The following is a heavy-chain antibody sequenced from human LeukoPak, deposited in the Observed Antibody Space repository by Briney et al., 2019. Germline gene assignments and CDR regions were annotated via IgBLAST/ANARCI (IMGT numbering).Heavy chain of an antibody. V-gene: IGHV3-73*01. CDR3: TSPPAFQTRSSYYFYYMDV. CDR1: GFTLSGSA. J-gene: IGHJ6*03. CDR2: IRSKANSYAT. D-gene: IGHD2/OR15-2a*01. Sequence: GGSLRLSCAASGFTLSGSAMHWVRQASGKGLEWGGRIRSKANSYATAYAASVKGRFTISRDDSKNTAYLQMNSLKTEDTAVYYCTSPPAFQTRSSYYFYYMDVWGKGTTVTVSS.